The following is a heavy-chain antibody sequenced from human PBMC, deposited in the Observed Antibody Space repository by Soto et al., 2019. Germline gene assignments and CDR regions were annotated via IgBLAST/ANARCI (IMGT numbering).Heavy chain of an antibody. CDR2: ISGSGGST. V-gene: IGHV3-23*01. J-gene: IGHJ5*02. CDR1: GFTFSSYA. D-gene: IGHD6-25*01. Sequence: PGESLKISCAASGFTFSSYAMSWVRQAPGKGLEWVSAISGSGGSTYYADSVKGRFTISRDNPKNTLYLQMNSLRAEDSAVYYCAGPLADWFDPWGQGTLVTVSS. CDR3: AGPLADWFDP.